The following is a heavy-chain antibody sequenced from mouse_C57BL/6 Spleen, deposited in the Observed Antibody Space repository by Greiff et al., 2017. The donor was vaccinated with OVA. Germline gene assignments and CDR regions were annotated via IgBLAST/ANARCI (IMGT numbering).Heavy chain of an antibody. CDR1: GYTFTDYE. J-gene: IGHJ3*01. CDR2: IDPETGGT. D-gene: IGHD3-2*02. V-gene: IGHV1-15*01. CDR3: TRRGSSGYGFAY. Sequence: QVHVKQSGAELVRPGASVTLSCKASGYTFTDYEMHWVKQTPVHGLEWIGAIDPETGGTAYNQKFKGKAILTADKSSSTAYMELCSLTSEDSAVYYCTRRGSSGYGFAYWGQGTLVTVSA.